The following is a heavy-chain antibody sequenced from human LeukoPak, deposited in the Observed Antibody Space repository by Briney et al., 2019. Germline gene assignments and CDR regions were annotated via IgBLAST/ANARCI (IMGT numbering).Heavy chain of an antibody. D-gene: IGHD5-24*01. J-gene: IGHJ4*02. CDR1: GGSISSSSYY. CDR3: ARGSGWLQLRSDY. V-gene: IGHV4-39*07. CDR2: IYYSGST. Sequence: SETLSLTCTVSGGSISSSSYYWGWIRQPPGKGLEWIGSIYYSGSTYYNPSLKSRVTISVDTSKNQFSLKLSSVTAADTAVHYCARGSGWLQLRSDYWGQGTLVTVSS.